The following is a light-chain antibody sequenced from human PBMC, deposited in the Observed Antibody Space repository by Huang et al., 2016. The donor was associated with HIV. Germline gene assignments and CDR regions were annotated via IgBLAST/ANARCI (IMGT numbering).Light chain of an antibody. V-gene: IGKV4-1*01. CDR1: QSLFYSSFNRDF. CDR3: QQFYDTPYT. Sequence: DIVMTQSPDSLAVSLGGRATIACKSSQSLFYSSFNRDFVAWYQQRPGQSPKLLIYWASTRQSGVPDRFSGTGSGTDFTLTINSVQAEDVAVYYCQQFYDTPYTFGQGTKLEI. J-gene: IGKJ2*01. CDR2: WAS.